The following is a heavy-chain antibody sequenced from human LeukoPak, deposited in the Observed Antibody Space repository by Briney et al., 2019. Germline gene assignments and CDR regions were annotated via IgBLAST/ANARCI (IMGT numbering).Heavy chain of an antibody. CDR2: MSGRGVST. CDR3: AKDCNGGNCYIDY. D-gene: IGHD2-15*01. CDR1: GFTFTNYA. Sequence: GGSLRLSCAASGFTFTNYAMSWVRQAPGKGLEWVSGMSGRGVSTYYADSVKGRFTISSDNSKNTLYLQMNSLRAEDTAIYYCAKDCNGGNCYIDYWGHGTLVTVAS. V-gene: IGHV3-23*01. J-gene: IGHJ4*01.